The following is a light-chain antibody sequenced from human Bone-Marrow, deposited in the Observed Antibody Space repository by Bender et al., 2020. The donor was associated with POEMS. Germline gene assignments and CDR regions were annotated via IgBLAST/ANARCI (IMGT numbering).Light chain of an antibody. CDR3: SSYTGSATYV. CDR2: DVS. J-gene: IGLJ1*01. CDR1: STDVGGFNF. V-gene: IGLV2-14*03. Sequence: QSALTQPASVSGSPGQSITISCTGTSTDVGGFNFVFWYQQHPGKVPKLLIYDVSNRPSGVSNRFSGSKSGNTASLTISGLQVDDEADYYCSSYTGSATYVFGTGTKVTAL.